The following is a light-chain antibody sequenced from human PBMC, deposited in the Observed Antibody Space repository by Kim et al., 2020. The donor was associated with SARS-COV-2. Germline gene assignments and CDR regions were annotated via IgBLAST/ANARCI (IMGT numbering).Light chain of an antibody. V-gene: IGLV2-14*03. Sequence: GQSITISCNGTSSDIGAYLYVSWYQQHPDKAPKLMIFDVNNRPSGISHRFSGAKSGNTASLTISGLQPEDEADYYCGSYTNSGTVIFGGGTKLTVL. CDR3: GSYTNSGTVI. CDR1: SSDIGAYLY. J-gene: IGLJ2*01. CDR2: DVN.